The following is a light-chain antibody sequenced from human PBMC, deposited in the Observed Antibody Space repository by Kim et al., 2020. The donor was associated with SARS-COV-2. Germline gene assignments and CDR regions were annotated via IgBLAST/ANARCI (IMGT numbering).Light chain of an antibody. CDR1: SSDMGNYNV. J-gene: IGLJ1*01. CDR3: SSYAGSNIGV. Sequence: GQYVTISCTGTSSDMGNYNVVSSYHPHPGKFPKLIIFEVYTRPSGVPDSFSGSKSGNTASLTVSGLQPEDEGDYYCSSYAGSNIGVFGTGTKVTVL. V-gene: IGLV2-8*01. CDR2: EVY.